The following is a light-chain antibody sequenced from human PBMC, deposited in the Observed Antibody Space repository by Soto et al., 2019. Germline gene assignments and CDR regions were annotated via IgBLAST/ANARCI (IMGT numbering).Light chain of an antibody. CDR3: QQYNSYWT. Sequence: DIHMTHSPSTLSASLVDRVTITCRASQSISSWLAWYQQKPGKAPKLLIYKASSLESGVPSRFSGSGSGTEFTLTISSLQPDDFATYYCQQYNSYWTFGQGTKVDIK. J-gene: IGKJ1*01. V-gene: IGKV1-5*03. CDR2: KAS. CDR1: QSISSW.